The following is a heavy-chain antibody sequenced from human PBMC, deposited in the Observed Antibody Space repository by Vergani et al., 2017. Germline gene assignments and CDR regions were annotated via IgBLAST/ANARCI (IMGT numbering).Heavy chain of an antibody. V-gene: IGHV4-34*01. CDR3: ARDRMVYGSGSNRVWYFDL. D-gene: IGHD3-10*01. Sequence: QVQLQQWGAGLLKPSETLSLTCAVYGGSFSGYYWSWIRQPPGKGLEWIGEINHSGSTNYNPSLKSRVTISVDTSKNQFSLKLSSVTAADPDVYYCARDRMVYGSGSNRVWYFDLWGRGTLVTVSS. J-gene: IGHJ2*01. CDR1: GGSFSGYY. CDR2: INHSGST.